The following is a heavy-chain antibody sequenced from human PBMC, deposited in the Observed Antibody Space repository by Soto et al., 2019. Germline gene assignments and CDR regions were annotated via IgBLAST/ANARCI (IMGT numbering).Heavy chain of an antibody. CDR3: AREGALKPFSS. V-gene: IGHV3-21*01. CDR2: ISGTSVYI. CDR1: GFTFSNYN. J-gene: IGHJ5*02. Sequence: GSRRLSCVASGFTFSNYNMSWVRQAPGKGLEWVSHISGTSVYIHYADSVKGRFTISRDNAKNSVYLQMDSLRVEDTAVYYCAREGALKPFSSWGQGALVTVSS.